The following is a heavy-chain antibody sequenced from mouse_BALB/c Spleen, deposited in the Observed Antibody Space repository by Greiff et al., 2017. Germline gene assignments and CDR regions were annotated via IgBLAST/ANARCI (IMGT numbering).Heavy chain of an antibody. Sequence: QVQLQQSGAELVRPGASVTLSCKASGYTFTDYEMHWVKQTPVHGLEWIGAIDPETGGTAYNQKFKGKATLTADKSSSTAYMELRSLTSEDSAVYYCTKDYYGQFAYWGQGTLVTVSA. V-gene: IGHV1-15*01. CDR3: TKDYYGQFAY. D-gene: IGHD1-2*01. CDR2: IDPETGGT. CDR1: GYTFTDYE. J-gene: IGHJ3*01.